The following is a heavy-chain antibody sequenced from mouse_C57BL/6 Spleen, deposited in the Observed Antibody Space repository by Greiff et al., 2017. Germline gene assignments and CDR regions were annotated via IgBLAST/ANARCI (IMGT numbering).Heavy chain of an antibody. J-gene: IGHJ3*01. CDR1: GFNIKDDY. CDR3: THYGSIAY. Sequence: DVKLQESGAELVRPGASVKLSCTASGFNIKDDYMHWVKQRPEQGLEWIGWIDPENGDTEYASKFQGKATITADTSSNTAYLQLSSLTSEDTAVYYCTHYGSIAYWGQGTLVTVSA. V-gene: IGHV14-4*01. D-gene: IGHD1-1*01. CDR2: IDPENGDT.